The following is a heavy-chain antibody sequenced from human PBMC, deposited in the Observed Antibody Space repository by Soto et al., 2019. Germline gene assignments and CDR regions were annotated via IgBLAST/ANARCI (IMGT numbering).Heavy chain of an antibody. J-gene: IGHJ4*02. V-gene: IGHV4-39*01. CDR3: ARREGLATISYYFDY. D-gene: IGHD3-9*01. CDR2: IYYRGNT. Sequence: PSETLSLTCSVSGDSINSDSYYWGWLRQHPGKGLEWIGSIYYRGNTYYNPSLKTRVTISLDKSKSQFSLKLNSVTAADSAVYFCARREGLATISYYFDYWGQGTLGTVAS. CDR1: GDSINSDSYY.